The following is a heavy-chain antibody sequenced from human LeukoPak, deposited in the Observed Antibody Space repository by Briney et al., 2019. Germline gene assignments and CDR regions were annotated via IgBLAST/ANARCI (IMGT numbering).Heavy chain of an antibody. V-gene: IGHV1-2*02. D-gene: IGHD1-1*01. Sequence: ASVKVSCKASGYTFTGYYIHWVRQAPGQGLEWMGWINPNSGGTDYAQKFQGRVSMTRDTSISTAYMEVSSLRSDDTAVFFCARIKDGLEYHSFAYLGQGTLVTVSS. CDR1: GYTFTGYY. CDR3: ARIKDGLEYHSFAY. CDR2: INPNSGGT. J-gene: IGHJ4*02.